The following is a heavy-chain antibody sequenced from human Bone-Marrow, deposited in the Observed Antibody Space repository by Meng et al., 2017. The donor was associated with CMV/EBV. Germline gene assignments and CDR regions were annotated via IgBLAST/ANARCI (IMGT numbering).Heavy chain of an antibody. CDR2: ISSSSSYI. D-gene: IGHD6-13*01. V-gene: IGHV3-21*01. CDR1: GFTFSSYS. CDR3: ARKAYSRGFDY. Sequence: GRSLRLSCAASGFTFSSYSMNWVRQAPGKGLEWVSSISSSSSYIYYADSVKGRFTISRDNAKNSLYLQMNSLRAEDTAVYSCARKAYSRGFDYWGQGTLVTVSS. J-gene: IGHJ4*02.